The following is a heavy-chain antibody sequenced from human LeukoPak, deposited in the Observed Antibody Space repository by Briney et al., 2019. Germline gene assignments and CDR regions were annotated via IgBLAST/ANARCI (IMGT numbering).Heavy chain of an antibody. Sequence: GGSLRLSCAASGFTVSSNYMTWVRQAPGKGLEWVSVIYSGGSTYYADSVKGRFTISRDNSKNTLFLQMNSLRAEDTAVDYCARNFALDYWGQGTLVTVSS. CDR3: ARNFALDY. CDR1: GFTVSSNY. J-gene: IGHJ4*02. V-gene: IGHV3-53*01. CDR2: IYSGGST.